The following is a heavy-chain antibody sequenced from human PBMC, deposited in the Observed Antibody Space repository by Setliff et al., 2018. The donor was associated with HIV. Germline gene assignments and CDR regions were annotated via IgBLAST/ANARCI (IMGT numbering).Heavy chain of an antibody. CDR3: ARDPGGLYCRSTSCQGGCFDP. D-gene: IGHD2-2*01. CDR1: GASISSGDYY. J-gene: IGHJ5*02. CDR2: IYYSETT. V-gene: IGHV4-61*08. Sequence: SETLSLTCIVSGASISSGDYYWSWIRQPPGKGLEWIGSIYYSETTNNNPSLKSRVTISVDTSKNQLSLKLRSVTAADTAVYYCARDPGGLYCRSTSCQGGCFDPWGQGTLVTVSS.